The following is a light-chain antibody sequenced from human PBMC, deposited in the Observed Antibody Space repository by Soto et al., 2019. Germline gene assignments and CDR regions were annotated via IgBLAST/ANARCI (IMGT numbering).Light chain of an antibody. Sequence: DIQMTQSPSSLSASVGDRVTITCRASQGISNYLAWYQQIPGKVPKLLISAASTLHTGVPSRVSGSGSGTDFTLTISSLEPEDVATYYCQKYTNVPAFGGGTKVEIK. CDR3: QKYTNVPA. J-gene: IGKJ4*01. CDR2: AAS. V-gene: IGKV1-27*01. CDR1: QGISNY.